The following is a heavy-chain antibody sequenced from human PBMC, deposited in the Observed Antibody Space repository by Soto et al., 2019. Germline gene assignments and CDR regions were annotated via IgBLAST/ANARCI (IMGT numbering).Heavy chain of an antibody. J-gene: IGHJ4*02. V-gene: IGHV3-30*18. CDR1: GFIFGKYD. D-gene: IGHD2-8*02. Sequence: QVQLVESGGGVVQPWRSLRLSCEGSGFIFGKYDMYWVRQAPGKGLEWVTKISHDGRNKDYEDSVQGRFTISRDNSRDTMYLEMNSLRPEDTAIYSCAKGGLPWWSQGIDFWGQGTLVTVSA. CDR3: AKGGLPWWSQGIDF. CDR2: ISHDGRNK.